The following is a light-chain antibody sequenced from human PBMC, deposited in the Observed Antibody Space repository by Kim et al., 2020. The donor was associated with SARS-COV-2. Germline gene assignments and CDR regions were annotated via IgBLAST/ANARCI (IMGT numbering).Light chain of an antibody. CDR1: SSNIGINA. J-gene: IGLJ3*02. Sequence: GQRVKISCSGSSSNIGINAVHWYQPFPGTAPKLLIYNDDRRPSGVPDRFSGSKSGTSASLALSGLLSDDEADYYCATWDDSLEAWVFGGGTQLTVL. CDR2: NDD. V-gene: IGLV1-44*01. CDR3: ATWDDSLEAWV.